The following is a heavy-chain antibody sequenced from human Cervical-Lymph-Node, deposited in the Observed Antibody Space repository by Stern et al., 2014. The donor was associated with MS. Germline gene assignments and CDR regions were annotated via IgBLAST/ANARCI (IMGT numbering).Heavy chain of an antibody. D-gene: IGHD3-9*01. J-gene: IGHJ4*02. V-gene: IGHV3-11*01. CDR1: GFTFSDYY. CDR3: ARDCKLRYFDWLSPYFDY. Sequence: VQLGESGGGLVKPGGSLRLSCAASGFTFSDYYMSWIRQDPGKGLGWVSYISSSGSTIYYADSVKGRFTISRDNAKNSLYLQMNSLRAEDTAVYYCARDCKLRYFDWLSPYFDYWGQGTLVTVSS. CDR2: ISSSGSTI.